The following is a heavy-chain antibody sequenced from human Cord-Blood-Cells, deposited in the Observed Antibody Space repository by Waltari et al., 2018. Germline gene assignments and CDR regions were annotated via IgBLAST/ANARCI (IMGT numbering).Heavy chain of an antibody. CDR1: GGSISSSSYS. CDR2: IYYSGST. V-gene: IGHV4-39*01. J-gene: IGHJ4*02. CDR3: ARRGGGSYLDY. D-gene: IGHD1-26*01. Sequence: QLQLQQSGPGLVKPSETLSLTCTVSGGSISSSSYSWGWIRQPPGKGLEWIGSIYYSGSTYYNPSLKSRVTISVDTSKNQFSLKLSSVTAADTAVYYCARRGGGSYLDYWGQGTLVTVSS.